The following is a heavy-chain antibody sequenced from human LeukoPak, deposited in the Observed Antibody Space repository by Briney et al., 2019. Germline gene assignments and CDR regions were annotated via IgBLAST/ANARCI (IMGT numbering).Heavy chain of an antibody. D-gene: IGHD2/OR15-2a*01. Sequence: PGESLKIPCQGSGYSFTSYWIGWVRQMPGKGLEWMGIIYPGDSDTRYSPSFQGQVTISADKSISTAYLQWGSLKASDTAMYYCARVLRADPTSYYFDYWGQGTLVTVSS. V-gene: IGHV5-51*01. CDR1: GYSFTSYW. CDR3: ARVLRADPTSYYFDY. CDR2: IYPGDSDT. J-gene: IGHJ4*02.